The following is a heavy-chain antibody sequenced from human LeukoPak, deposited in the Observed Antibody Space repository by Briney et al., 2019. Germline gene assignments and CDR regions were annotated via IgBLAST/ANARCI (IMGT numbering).Heavy chain of an antibody. D-gene: IGHD3-22*01. CDR1: GFIFNNYA. Sequence: ALRLFCAGSGFIFNNYAMHWVRQPPGKGLEWVSGISWNSGTIDYADSVRGRFTISRDNAKNSLYPQMNSLRAEDTAVYYCARVPIPPDYYDSSGYPDAFDIWGQGTMVTVSS. V-gene: IGHV3-9*01. J-gene: IGHJ3*02. CDR2: ISWNSGTI. CDR3: ARVPIPPDYYDSSGYPDAFDI.